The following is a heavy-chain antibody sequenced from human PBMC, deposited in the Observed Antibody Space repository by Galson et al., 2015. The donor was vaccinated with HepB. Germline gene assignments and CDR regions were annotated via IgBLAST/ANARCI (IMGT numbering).Heavy chain of an antibody. J-gene: IGHJ4*02. CDR1: GFTFSSYA. D-gene: IGHD2-2*01. CDR3: ARGGGGIVVVPAAI. Sequence: SLRLSCAASGFTFSSYAMHWVRQAPGKGLEWVAVISYDGSNKYYADSVKGRFTISRDNSKNTLYLQMNSLRAEDTAVYYCARGGGGIVVVPAAIWGQGTLVTVSS. V-gene: IGHV3-30-3*01. CDR2: ISYDGSNK.